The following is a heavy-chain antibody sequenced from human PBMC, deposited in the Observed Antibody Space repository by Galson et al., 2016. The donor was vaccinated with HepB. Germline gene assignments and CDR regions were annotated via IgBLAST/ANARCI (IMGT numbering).Heavy chain of an antibody. D-gene: IGHD6-6*01. Sequence: SLRLSCAVSGFTFSIYAMSWVRQAPGKGLEWVSAISSSGDRVYYAYSVKGRFTISRDNSKNTLYLQVNSLRAEDAAVYYCAKDGGPEYGGSSRAPYYCDYWGQGTLVTVSS. CDR1: GFTFSIYA. J-gene: IGHJ4*02. CDR3: AKDGGPEYGGSSRAPYYCDY. V-gene: IGHV3-23*01. CDR2: ISSSGDRV.